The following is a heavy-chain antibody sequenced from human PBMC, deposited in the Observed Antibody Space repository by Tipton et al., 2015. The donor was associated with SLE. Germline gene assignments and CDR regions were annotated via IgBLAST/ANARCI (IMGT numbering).Heavy chain of an antibody. V-gene: IGHV4-30-4*07. CDR3: ASGILTGYAAFDI. Sequence: TLSLTCAVSGGSMNSGGYSWNWIRQPPGKGLEWIGYIYYSGSTYYNPSLKSRVTISVDTSKNQFSLKLSSVTAADTAVYYCASGILTGYAAFDIWGPGTMVTVSS. D-gene: IGHD3-9*01. CDR2: IYYSGST. CDR1: GGSMNSGGYS. J-gene: IGHJ3*02.